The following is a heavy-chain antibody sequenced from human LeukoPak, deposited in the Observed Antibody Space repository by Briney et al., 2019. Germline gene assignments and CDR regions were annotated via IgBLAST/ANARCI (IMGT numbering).Heavy chain of an antibody. D-gene: IGHD3-3*01. CDR3: ARSHDYDFWSGYIGY. J-gene: IGHJ4*02. CDR1: GYTFTSYD. Sequence: ASVKVSCKASGYTFTSYDINWVRQATGQGLEWMGWINPNSGGTNYAQKFQGRVTMTRDTSISTAYMELSRLRSDDTAVYYCARSHDYDFWSGYIGYWGQGTLVTVSS. V-gene: IGHV1-2*02. CDR2: INPNSGGT.